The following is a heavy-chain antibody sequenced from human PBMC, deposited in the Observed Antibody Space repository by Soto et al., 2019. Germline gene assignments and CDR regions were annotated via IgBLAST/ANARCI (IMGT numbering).Heavy chain of an antibody. CDR3: AKGNPNWKQLTRYFDL. CDR2: ISGSDSST. J-gene: IGHJ2*01. V-gene: IGHV3-23*01. Sequence: EVQLLESGGGLVQPGGSLRLSCAASGFTFSDYAMSWVRQAPGKGLEWVSGISGSDSSTYYADSVKGRFTISRDNSKNTLYLQENSLRGEDRAVYYCAKGNPNWKQLTRYFDLWGGGPLVTVSS. D-gene: IGHD1-1*01. CDR1: GFTFSDYA.